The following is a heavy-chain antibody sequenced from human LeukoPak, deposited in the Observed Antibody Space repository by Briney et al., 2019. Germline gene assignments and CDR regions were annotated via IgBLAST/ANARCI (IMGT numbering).Heavy chain of an antibody. J-gene: IGHJ4*02. CDR1: GFTFNNYA. V-gene: IGHV3-23*01. CDR3: AKDPQRYCSGGSCLYFDY. CDR2: ISASGGGT. Sequence: GGSLRLSCAASGFTFNNYAMSWVRQAPGKGLEWVSAISASGGGTNYADSVKGRFIISRDNSKSTLYLQMNSLRAEDTAVYYCAKDPQRYCSGGSCLYFDYWGQGTLVTVSS. D-gene: IGHD2-15*01.